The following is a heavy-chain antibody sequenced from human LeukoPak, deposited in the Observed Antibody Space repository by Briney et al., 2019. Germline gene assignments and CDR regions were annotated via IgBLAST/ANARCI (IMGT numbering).Heavy chain of an antibody. CDR1: GGSISSYY. V-gene: IGHV4-59*08. D-gene: IGHD3-10*01. CDR2: IYYSGST. CDR3: VRQSPFDYYGSGSPFDY. Sequence: PSETLSLTCTVSGGSISSYYWSWIRQPPGKGLEWIGYIYYSGSTNYNPSLKSRVTISVDTSKNQFSLKLSSVTAADTAVYYCVRQSPFDYYGSGSPFDYWGQGTLVTVSS. J-gene: IGHJ4*02.